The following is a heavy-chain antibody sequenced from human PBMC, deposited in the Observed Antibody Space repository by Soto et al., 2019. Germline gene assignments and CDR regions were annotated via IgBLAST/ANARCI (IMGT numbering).Heavy chain of an antibody. D-gene: IGHD5-18*01. Sequence: QVQLVESGGGVVQPGRSLRLSCAASGFTFSSYGMHWVRQAPGKGLEWVAVISYDGSNKYYADSVKGRFTISRDNSKNTLYLQMNSLRVEDTAVYYCARDRRGYSYGLGEFDYWGQGTLVTVSS. CDR1: GFTFSSYG. J-gene: IGHJ4*02. CDR3: ARDRRGYSYGLGEFDY. V-gene: IGHV3-30*03. CDR2: ISYDGSNK.